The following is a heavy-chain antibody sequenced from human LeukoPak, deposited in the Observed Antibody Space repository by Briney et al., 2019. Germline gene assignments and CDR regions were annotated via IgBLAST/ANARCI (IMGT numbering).Heavy chain of an antibody. CDR2: IYHSGST. V-gene: IGHV4-38-2*02. Sequence: SETLSLTCTVSGYSISSGYYWGWIRQPPGKGLEWIGSIYHSGSTYYNPSLKSRVTISVDTSKNQFSLKLSSVTAADTAVYYCARHVHSSVGVYYFDYWGQGTLVTVSS. CDR3: ARHVHSSVGVYYFDY. J-gene: IGHJ4*02. CDR1: GYSISSGYY. D-gene: IGHD3-22*01.